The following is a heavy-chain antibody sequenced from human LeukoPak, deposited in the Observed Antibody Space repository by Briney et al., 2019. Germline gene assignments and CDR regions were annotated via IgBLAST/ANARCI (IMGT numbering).Heavy chain of an antibody. CDR2: IKSKTDGGTT. J-gene: IGHJ4*02. D-gene: IGHD3-10*01. Sequence: GGSLRLSCAASGFTFSNAWMSWVRQAPGKGLEWVGRIKSKTDGGTTDYAAPVKGRFTISRDDSKNTLYLQMNSLKTEDTAMYYCTTEDLSGSYYVYFDFWGLGTLVTVSS. V-gene: IGHV3-15*01. CDR3: TTEDLSGSYYVYFDF. CDR1: GFTFSNAW.